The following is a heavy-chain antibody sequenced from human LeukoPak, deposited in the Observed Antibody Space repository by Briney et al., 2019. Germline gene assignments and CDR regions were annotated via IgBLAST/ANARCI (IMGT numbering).Heavy chain of an antibody. CDR1: GFTFSSYE. D-gene: IGHD3-22*01. CDR2: ISSSSSTI. CDR3: ARGGGYYDSSGYIDY. Sequence: PGGSLRLSCAVSGFTFSSYEMNWVRQAPGKGLEWVSYISSSSSTIYYADSVKGRFTISRDNAKNSLYLQMNSLGAEDTAVYYCARGGGYYDSSGYIDYWGQGTLVTVSS. J-gene: IGHJ4*02. V-gene: IGHV3-48*01.